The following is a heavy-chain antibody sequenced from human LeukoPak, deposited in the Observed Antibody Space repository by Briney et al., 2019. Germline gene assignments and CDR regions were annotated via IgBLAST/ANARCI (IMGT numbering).Heavy chain of an antibody. CDR2: ISYDGSEK. CDR3: AREDAPAEYFPH. CDR1: RFTFSSYG. Sequence: GESLRLSCAASRFTFSSYGMHWVRQAPGKGLEWVAIISYDGSEKYYVDSVKGRFTISRDNSKNTLYLQMNSLRLEDTAVYYCAREDAPAEYFPHWGQGTLVTVSS. J-gene: IGHJ1*01. V-gene: IGHV3-30*03.